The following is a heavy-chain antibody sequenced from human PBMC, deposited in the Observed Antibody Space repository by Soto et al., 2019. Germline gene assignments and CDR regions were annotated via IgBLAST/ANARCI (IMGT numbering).Heavy chain of an antibody. D-gene: IGHD2-2*01. J-gene: IGHJ4*02. CDR3: AHLYWAASSTRYYFDY. V-gene: IGHV2-5*02. CDR2: IYWDDDK. CDR1: GFSFTTDGMG. Sequence: QITLKESGPTLVKPTQTLTLTCTFSGFSFTTDGMGVGWIRQPPGKALEWLALIYWDDDKRYSPSLKSRLTITKDASRNQVVLTLTNMDPADTATYYCAHLYWAASSTRYYFDYWGQGTLVTVSS.